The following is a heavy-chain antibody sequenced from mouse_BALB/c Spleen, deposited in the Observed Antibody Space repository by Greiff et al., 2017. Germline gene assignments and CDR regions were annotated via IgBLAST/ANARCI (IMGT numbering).Heavy chain of an antibody. V-gene: IGHV1S135*01. CDR1: GYSFTSYY. CDR3: AKERGDYGYADY. D-gene: IGHD2-2*01. J-gene: IGHJ2*01. CDR2: IDPFNGGT. Sequence: VQLKQSGPELMKPGASVKISCKASGYSFTSYYMHWVKQSHGKSLEWIGYIDPFNGGTSYNQKFKGKATLTVDKSSSTAYMHLSSLTSEDSAVYYCAKERGDYGYADYWGQGTTLTVSS.